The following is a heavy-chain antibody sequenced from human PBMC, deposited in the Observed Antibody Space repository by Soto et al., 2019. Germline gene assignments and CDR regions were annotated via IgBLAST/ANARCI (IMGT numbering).Heavy chain of an antibody. Sequence: SGTLSLTCTVSGGSISSSSYYWCWIRQPPGKGLEWIGSIYYSGSTYYNPSLKSRVTISVDTSKNQFSLKLSSVTAADTAVYYCARQWIDCSGGSYYRGLFDYWSQGTLDIVSS. CDR1: GGSISSSSYY. CDR2: IYYSGST. J-gene: IGHJ4*02. D-gene: IGHD2-15*01. CDR3: ARQWIDCSGGSYYRGLFDY. V-gene: IGHV4-39*01.